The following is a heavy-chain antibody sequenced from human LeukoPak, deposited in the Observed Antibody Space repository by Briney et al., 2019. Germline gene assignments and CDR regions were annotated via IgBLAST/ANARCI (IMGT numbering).Heavy chain of an antibody. CDR1: GFTFSGYG. J-gene: IGHJ4*02. D-gene: IGHD3-22*01. Sequence: GGSLRLSCAASGFTFSGYGMHWVRQAPGKGLEWVAFIRYDESNKYYADSVKGRFTISRDNSRNTMYLQMNSLRAEDTAVYYCAKGPFSSGVSYYFDYWGQGTLVTVSS. V-gene: IGHV3-30*02. CDR3: AKGPFSSGVSYYFDY. CDR2: IRYDESNK.